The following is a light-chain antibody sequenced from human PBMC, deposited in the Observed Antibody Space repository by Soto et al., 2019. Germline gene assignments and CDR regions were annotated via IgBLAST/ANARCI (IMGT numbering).Light chain of an antibody. CDR1: QSVSNNY. Sequence: IVLTQSPGTLSLSPGERATLPCRASQSVSNNYLAWYQQKPGQAPRLLIYDASNRATGIPARFSGSGSGTDFTLTISSLEPEDFVVYYCQQYGSSSWTFGQGTKVDIK. CDR2: DAS. J-gene: IGKJ1*01. V-gene: IGKV3-20*01. CDR3: QQYGSSSWT.